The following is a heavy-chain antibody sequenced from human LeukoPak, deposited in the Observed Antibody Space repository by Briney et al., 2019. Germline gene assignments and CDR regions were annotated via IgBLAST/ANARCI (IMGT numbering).Heavy chain of an antibody. V-gene: IGHV1-18*04. D-gene: IGHD6-13*01. CDR1: GYTFTSYY. J-gene: IGHJ5*02. Sequence: ASVKVSCKASGYTFTSYYMHWVRQAPGQGLEWMGWISAYNGNTNYAQKLQGRVTMTTDTSTSTAYMELRGLRSDDTAVYYCARDPRLAAAGTSNWFDPWGQGTLVTVSS. CDR2: ISAYNGNT. CDR3: ARDPRLAAAGTSNWFDP.